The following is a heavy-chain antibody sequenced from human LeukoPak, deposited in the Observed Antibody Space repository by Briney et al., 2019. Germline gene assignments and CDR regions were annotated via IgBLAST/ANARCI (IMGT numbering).Heavy chain of an antibody. J-gene: IGHJ2*01. D-gene: IGHD1-7*01. CDR3: AKGGTTWSYWYFDL. CDR2: ISPDGSSA. Sequence: PGGSLRLSCAASGFTFSSYWMHWVRQAPGKGLVWVSRISPDGSSAIYADSVNGRFTISRDNAKNTLYLQMNSLRAEDTAVYYCAKGGTTWSYWYFDLWGRGTLVTVSS. CDR1: GFTFSSYW. V-gene: IGHV3-74*01.